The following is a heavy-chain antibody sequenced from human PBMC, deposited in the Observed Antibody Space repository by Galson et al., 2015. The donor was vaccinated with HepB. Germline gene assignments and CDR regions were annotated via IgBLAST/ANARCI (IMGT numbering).Heavy chain of an antibody. CDR3: ARPNSSWTNDAFDI. Sequence: QSGAEVKKPGESLRISFKGSGYSFTSYWISWVRQMPGKGLEWMGRIDPSDSYTNYSPSFQGHVTISADKSISTAYLQWSGLKASVTAMYYCARPNSSWTNDAFDIWGQGTMVTVSS. V-gene: IGHV5-10-1*01. CDR2: IDPSDSYT. J-gene: IGHJ3*02. D-gene: IGHD6-13*01. CDR1: GYSFTSYW.